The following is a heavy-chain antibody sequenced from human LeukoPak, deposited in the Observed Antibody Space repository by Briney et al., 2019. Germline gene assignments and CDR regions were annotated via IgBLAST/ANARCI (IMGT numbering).Heavy chain of an antibody. D-gene: IGHD2-15*01. V-gene: IGHV3-15*01. J-gene: IGHJ4*02. CDR2: VKSKIDGGTT. CDR1: GFTFINAW. CDR3: TTASDCSGGTCYFDY. Sequence: GGSLRLACAASGFTFINAWMGWVRQAPGEGREWVGCVKSKIDGGTTDYAAPVKGRFTISRDDSKNTLYLQMNTLKTEDTAVYYCTTASDCSGGTCYFDYWGQGTLVTVSS.